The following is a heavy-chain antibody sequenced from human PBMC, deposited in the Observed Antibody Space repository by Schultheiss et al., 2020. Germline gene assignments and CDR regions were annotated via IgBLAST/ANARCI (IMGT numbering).Heavy chain of an antibody. CDR3: ARVRRGRDY. Sequence: SETLSLTCAVYGGSFSGYYWSWIRQPPGKGLEWIGEITHSGSTNYNPSLKSRLTISVDTSKNQFSLRLSSVTAADTAVYYCARVRRGRDYWGQGTLVTVSS. CDR2: ITHSGST. J-gene: IGHJ4*02. V-gene: IGHV4-34*01. D-gene: IGHD3-10*01. CDR1: GGSFSGYY.